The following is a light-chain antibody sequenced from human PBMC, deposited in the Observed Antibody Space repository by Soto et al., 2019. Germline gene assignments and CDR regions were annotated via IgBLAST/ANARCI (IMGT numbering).Light chain of an antibody. V-gene: IGKV3D-20*02. CDR3: QQRHNWPIT. J-gene: IGKJ5*01. CDR2: GTS. Sequence: EVVLKQSPATLSLSPGERATLSCRASQSVSSTYLAWYQQQPGQAPRLLMSGTSNRATGIPARFSGSGSGTDFTLTISGLEPADLGVYYCQQRHNWPITFGQGTRLEIK. CDR1: QSVSSTY.